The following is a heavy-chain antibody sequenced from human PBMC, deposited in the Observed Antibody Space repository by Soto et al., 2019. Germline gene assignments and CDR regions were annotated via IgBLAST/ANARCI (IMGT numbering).Heavy chain of an antibody. CDR1: GDSIGSGNKY. CDR2: IFSSGTT. D-gene: IGHD3-16*01. Sequence: LSLTCTVSGDSIGSGNKYWSWIRRAPGKGPEWIGYIFSSGTTYYNPSLKSRLTMSLDTSQNQFSLKLNSVTAADTAVYFCARVPSPFDFYYAMDVWGQGTTVTVSS. CDR3: ARVPSPFDFYYAMDV. V-gene: IGHV4-30-4*02. J-gene: IGHJ6*02.